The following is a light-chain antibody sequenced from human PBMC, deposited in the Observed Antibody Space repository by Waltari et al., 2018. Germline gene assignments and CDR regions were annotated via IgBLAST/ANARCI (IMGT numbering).Light chain of an antibody. CDR1: QSVSRA. CDR2: TAS. J-gene: IGKJ1*01. V-gene: IGKV3-20*01. CDR3: QHYVNLPVT. Sequence: EIVLKQSPATLALSPGERATLSCRASQSVSRALAWYQQKPAQDPRILICTASTRATGVPDRFSGSGSGTDFGLTVSGLDPEDFAVYYCQHYVNLPVTFGQGTKVEI.